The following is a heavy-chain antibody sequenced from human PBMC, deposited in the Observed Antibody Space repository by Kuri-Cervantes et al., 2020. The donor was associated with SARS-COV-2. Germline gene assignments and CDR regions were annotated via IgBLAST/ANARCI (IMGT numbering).Heavy chain of an antibody. CDR3: ARDFFECSGGSCYSANWFDP. D-gene: IGHD2-15*01. Sequence: SQTLSLTCAVSGYSISSSYYWSWIRQPPGKGLEWIGYIYYSGSANYNPSLKSRVTISVDTSKNQFSLKLSSVTAADTAVYYCARDFFECSGGSCYSANWFDPWGQGTLVTVSS. J-gene: IGHJ5*02. CDR2: IYYSGSA. V-gene: IGHV4-61*01. CDR1: GYSISSSYY.